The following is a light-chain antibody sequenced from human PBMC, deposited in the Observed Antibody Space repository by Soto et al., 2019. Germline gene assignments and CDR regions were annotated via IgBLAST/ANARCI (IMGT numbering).Light chain of an antibody. CDR2: KAS. CDR3: QQYNSYRFT. V-gene: IGKV1-5*03. CDR1: QSISSW. Sequence: DIQMTQSPSTLSASVGDRVTITCRASQSISSWLAWYQQKPGKAPKLLIYKASSLESGVPSRFSGSGSGTEFTSTISSLQPDDFATYYCQQYNSYRFTFGPGTKLHIK. J-gene: IGKJ3*01.